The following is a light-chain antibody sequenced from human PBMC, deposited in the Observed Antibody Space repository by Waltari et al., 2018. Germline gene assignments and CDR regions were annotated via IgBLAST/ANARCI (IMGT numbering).Light chain of an antibody. CDR1: QSVTSIS. V-gene: IGKV3-20*01. CDR2: GTS. J-gene: IGKJ4*01. Sequence: ELVLTQSPGTLSLSPGEIATLSRRASQSVTSISLTWYQQKLGQAPRLLIYGTSSRATGIPERFSGSGFRTGFTLTITRLWPEDFAVYNCPEYAGEVGTFCGGTKV. CDR3: PEYAGEVGT.